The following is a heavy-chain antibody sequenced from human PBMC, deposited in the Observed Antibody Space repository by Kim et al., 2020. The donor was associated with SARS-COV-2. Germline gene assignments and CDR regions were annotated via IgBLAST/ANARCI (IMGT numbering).Heavy chain of an antibody. V-gene: IGHV3-11*06. J-gene: IGHJ4*02. D-gene: IGHD3-22*01. Sequence: SVKGRFTISRDNAKNSLFLQMNSVRADDTAVYYCVRAGHYDSSGYLRDFDYWGQGTMVTVSS. CDR3: VRAGHYDSSGYLRDFDY.